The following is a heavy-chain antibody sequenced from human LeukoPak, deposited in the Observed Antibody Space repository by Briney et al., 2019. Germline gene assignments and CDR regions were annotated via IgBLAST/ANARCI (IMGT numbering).Heavy chain of an antibody. CDR3: ARIAARGYFDY. CDR2: IYYSGST. V-gene: IGHV4-39*07. D-gene: IGHD6-6*01. Sequence: SETLSLTCTVSGGSISSSSYYWGWIRQPPGEGLEWIGSIYYSGSTYYNPSLKSRVTISVDTSKNQFSLKLSSVTAADTAVYYCARIAARGYFDYWGQGTLVTVSS. CDR1: GGSISSSSYY. J-gene: IGHJ4*02.